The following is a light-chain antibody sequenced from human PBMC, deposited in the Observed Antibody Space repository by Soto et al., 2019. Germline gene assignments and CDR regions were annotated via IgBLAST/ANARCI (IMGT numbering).Light chain of an antibody. Sequence: EIVWTQSPGTLSLSPGERATLSCRASQSVSNNYLAWYQQKPGQAPRLLIYGASNRATGIPGRLSGSGSGTDFTLTISRMEPEDSAVYYCQQYGSSGTFGQGTKVEIK. CDR2: GAS. CDR3: QQYGSSGT. CDR1: QSVSNNY. V-gene: IGKV3-20*01. J-gene: IGKJ1*01.